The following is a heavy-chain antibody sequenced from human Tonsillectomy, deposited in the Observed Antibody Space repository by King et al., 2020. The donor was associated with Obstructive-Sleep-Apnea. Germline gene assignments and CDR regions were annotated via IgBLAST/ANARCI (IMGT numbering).Heavy chain of an antibody. CDR2: IYYSGST. Sequence: VQLQESGPGLVKPSETLSLTCTVSGGSISSYYWSWIRQPPGKGLEWIGYIYYSGSTNYNPSLKSRVTISVDTSKNQISLKLSSVTAADTAVYYCARDVVRGASYFDYWGQGTLVTVSS. CDR3: ARDVVRGASYFDY. CDR1: GGSISSYY. V-gene: IGHV4-59*01. J-gene: IGHJ4*02. D-gene: IGHD3-10*02.